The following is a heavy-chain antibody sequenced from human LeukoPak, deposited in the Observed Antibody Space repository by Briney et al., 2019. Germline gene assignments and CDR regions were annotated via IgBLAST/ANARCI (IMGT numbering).Heavy chain of an antibody. J-gene: IGHJ2*01. CDR3: GRAEERWLQFEYFDL. CDR1: GGSISSYY. Sequence: SETLSLTCTVSGGSISSYYWSWIRQPPGKGLEWIGYIYYSGSTNYNPSLKSRVTISVDTSKNQFSLKLSSVTAADTAVYYCGRAEERWLQFEYFDLWGRGTLVTVSS. CDR2: IYYSGST. V-gene: IGHV4-59*01. D-gene: IGHD5-24*01.